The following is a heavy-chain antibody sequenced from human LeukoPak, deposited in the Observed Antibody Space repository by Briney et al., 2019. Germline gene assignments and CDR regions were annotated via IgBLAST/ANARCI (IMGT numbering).Heavy chain of an antibody. J-gene: IGHJ4*02. V-gene: IGHV3-30-3*01. CDR2: ISYDGSNK. CDR3: AREGIEGYFDY. CDR1: GFTFSSYA. Sequence: GRSLRLSCAASGFTFSSYAMHWVRQAPGKRLEWVAVISYDGSNKYYADSVKGRFTISRDNSKNTLYLQMNSLRAEDTAVYYCAREGIEGYFDYWGQGTLVTVSS. D-gene: IGHD1-26*01.